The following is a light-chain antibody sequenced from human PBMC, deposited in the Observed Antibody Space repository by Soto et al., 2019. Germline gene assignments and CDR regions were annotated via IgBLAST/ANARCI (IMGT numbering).Light chain of an antibody. V-gene: IGKV3-20*01. CDR3: QQYGSSPTWT. Sequence: EIVLTQSPATLSLSPGDRATLSCRASQRVSTSYLVWYQQKPGQPPRLLIYGTSTRATAIPDRFSGSGSGTDFTLTISRLEPEDSAVYYCQQYGSSPTWTFGQGTKVDIK. CDR1: QRVSTSY. CDR2: GTS. J-gene: IGKJ1*01.